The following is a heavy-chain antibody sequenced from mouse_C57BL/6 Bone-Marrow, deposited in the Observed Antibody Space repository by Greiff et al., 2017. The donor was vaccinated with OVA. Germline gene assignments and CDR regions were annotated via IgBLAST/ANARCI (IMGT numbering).Heavy chain of an antibody. CDR2: IDPSDSYT. D-gene: IGHD2-2*01. J-gene: IGHJ4*01. CDR1: GYTFTSYW. CDR3: ARWLPYYYAMDY. V-gene: IGHV1-59*01. Sequence: QVQLQQPGAELVRPGTSVKLSCKASGYTFTSYWMHWVKQRPGQGLEWIGVIDPSDSYTNYNQKFKGKATLTVDTSSSTAYMQLSILTSEDSAVYYCARWLPYYYAMDYWGQGTSVTVSS.